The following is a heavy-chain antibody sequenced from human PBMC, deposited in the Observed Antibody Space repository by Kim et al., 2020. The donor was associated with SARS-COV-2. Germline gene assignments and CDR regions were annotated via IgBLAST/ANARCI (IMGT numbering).Heavy chain of an antibody. J-gene: IGHJ4*02. D-gene: IGHD2-21*02. V-gene: IGHV1-18*01. Sequence: QKLQGRVTMTTDTSTSTAYMELRSLRSDDTAVYYCARVRGVVVTARPFDYWGQGTLVTVSS. CDR3: ARVRGVVVTARPFDY.